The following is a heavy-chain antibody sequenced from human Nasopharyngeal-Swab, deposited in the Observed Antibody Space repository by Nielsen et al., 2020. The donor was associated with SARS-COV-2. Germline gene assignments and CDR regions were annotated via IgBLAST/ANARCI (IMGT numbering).Heavy chain of an antibody. Sequence: GESLKISCVASGFTFITSWMHWVRQTPGEGLVWVARVNGDGTLITYADSVKGRFTVSRDNAKNTLYLQMNSLRAEDTAVYYCARDIPSRIAVAGTYYYYGMDVWGQGTTVTVSS. D-gene: IGHD6-19*01. V-gene: IGHV3-74*03. J-gene: IGHJ6*02. CDR2: VNGDGTLI. CDR3: ARDIPSRIAVAGTYYYYGMDV. CDR1: GFTFITSW.